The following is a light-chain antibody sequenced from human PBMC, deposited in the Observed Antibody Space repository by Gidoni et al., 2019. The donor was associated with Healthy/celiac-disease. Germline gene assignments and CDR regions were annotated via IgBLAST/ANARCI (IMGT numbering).Light chain of an antibody. J-gene: IGKJ2*01. CDR1: QSISSW. Sequence: DIQMTQSPSTLSASVGDRVTITCRASQSISSWLAWYQQKPGKAPKLLIYKASSVESGVPSRFSGSGSVTVFPLTLRSLQPDDFATYSCQPYNRYSRTFGQGTKLEIK. CDR2: KAS. V-gene: IGKV1-5*03. CDR3: QPYNRYSRT.